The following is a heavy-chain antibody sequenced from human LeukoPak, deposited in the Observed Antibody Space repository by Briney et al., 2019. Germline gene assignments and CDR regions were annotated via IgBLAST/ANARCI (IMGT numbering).Heavy chain of an antibody. CDR3: ARDNDSRNPPHFDY. V-gene: IGHV1-69*06. CDR2: TIIIFGRR. CDR1: GGGFTSYA. Sequence: SVKLSCKGAGGGFTSYAISWGRQGHGQGQGWKGGTIIIFGRRNYAQKFRGRVTITADKSTRTAYLEMSSLRSEDTAVYYCARDNDSRNPPHFDYWGQGTLVTVSS. D-gene: IGHD1-14*01. J-gene: IGHJ4*02.